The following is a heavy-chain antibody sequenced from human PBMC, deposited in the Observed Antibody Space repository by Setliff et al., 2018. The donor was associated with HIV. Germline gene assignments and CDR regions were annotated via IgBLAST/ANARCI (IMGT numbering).Heavy chain of an antibody. D-gene: IGHD3-9*01. V-gene: IGHV4-39*01. CDR3: ARHPRHYNILTGYRYYYMDV. J-gene: IGHJ6*03. CDR2: IYFSGST. Sequence: SETLSLTCAVSGVSISSSSYFWGWIRQPPGTGLDWIGSIYFSGSTYYNPSLESRVTISMDTSKNQFSLKLTSVTAADTAVYYCARHPRHYNILTGYRYYYMDVWGKGTTVT. CDR1: GVSISSSSYF.